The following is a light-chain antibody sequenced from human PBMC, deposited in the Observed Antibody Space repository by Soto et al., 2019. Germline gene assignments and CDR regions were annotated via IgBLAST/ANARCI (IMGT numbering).Light chain of an antibody. CDR2: WAS. V-gene: IGKV4-1*01. Sequence: DIVMTQSPDSLAVSLGERATINCKSSQSVLYSSNNKNYLAWYQQKPGQPPKLLIYWASTRESGVPDRFSGSGSGKYFTLPISRLQAEDVEVYYCQQYYSTPYTFGQGTKLEIK. J-gene: IGKJ2*01. CDR3: QQYYSTPYT. CDR1: QSVLYSSNNKNY.